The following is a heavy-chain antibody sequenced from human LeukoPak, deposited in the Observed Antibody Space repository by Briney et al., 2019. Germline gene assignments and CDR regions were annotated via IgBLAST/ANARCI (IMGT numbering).Heavy chain of an antibody. D-gene: IGHD3-22*01. J-gene: IGHJ4*02. CDR1: GFAFSSYY. V-gene: IGHV4-59*01. CDR2: IYYSGGT. CDR3: ARDVLYDSSGYYMDS. Sequence: SETLSLTSTVPGFAFSSYYCSWIRQSPGKGLEWIGYIYYSGGTKYNPSLMSRVTISVDRAQNQFSLSLRSVTAAETAVYYCARDVLYDSSGYYMDSWGQGTLVIVSS.